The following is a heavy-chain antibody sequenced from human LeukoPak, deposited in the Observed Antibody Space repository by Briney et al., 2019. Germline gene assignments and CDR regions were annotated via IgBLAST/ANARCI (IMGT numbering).Heavy chain of an antibody. CDR1: GFTFSSYA. D-gene: IGHD2-2*01. Sequence: PGGSLRLSCAASGFTFSSYAMSWVRQAPGKGLEWVSAISGSGGSTYYADSVKGRFTISRDNAKNSLYLQMNSLRAEDTAVYYCARVSRYQLLPSRIYYFDYWGQGTLVTVSS. V-gene: IGHV3-23*01. CDR3: ARVSRYQLLPSRIYYFDY. CDR2: ISGSGGST. J-gene: IGHJ4*02.